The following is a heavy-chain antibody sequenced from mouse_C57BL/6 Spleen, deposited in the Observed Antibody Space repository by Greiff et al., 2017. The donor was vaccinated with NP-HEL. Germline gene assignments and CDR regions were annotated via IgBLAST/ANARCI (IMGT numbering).Heavy chain of an antibody. CDR2: IYPGSGST. V-gene: IGHV1-55*01. J-gene: IGHJ1*03. D-gene: IGHD2-4*01. CDR3: AREGDDYDRYFEV. Sequence: VQLQQPGAELVKPGASVTMSCTASGYSFTSYWITWVKQRPGQGLEWIGDIYPGSGSTNYNAKFKSKATLTVDTSSSTAEMQLSSMTSEDSAVDYCAREGDDYDRYFEVWGTGTTVTGSS. CDR1: GYSFTSYW.